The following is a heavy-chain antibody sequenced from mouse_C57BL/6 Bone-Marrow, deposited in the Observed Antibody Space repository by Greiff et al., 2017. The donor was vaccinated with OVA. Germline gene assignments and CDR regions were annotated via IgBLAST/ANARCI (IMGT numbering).Heavy chain of an antibody. D-gene: IGHD1-1*01. CDR2: INPSSGYT. Sequence: QVQLKESGAELARPGASVKMSCKASGYTFTSYTMHWVKQRPGQGLEWIGYINPSSGYTKYNQKFKDKATLTADKSSSTAYMQLSSLTSEDSAVYYWARGGYYYGSNYWYFDVWGTGTTVTVSS. J-gene: IGHJ1*03. CDR1: GYTFTSYT. CDR3: ARGGYYYGSNYWYFDV. V-gene: IGHV1-4*01.